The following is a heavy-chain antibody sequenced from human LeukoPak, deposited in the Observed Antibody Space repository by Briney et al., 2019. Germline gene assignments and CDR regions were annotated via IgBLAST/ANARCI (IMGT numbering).Heavy chain of an antibody. CDR1: GFTFSSYA. CDR3: ARAVWTPDERSSSWYFDY. Sequence: PGRSLRLSCAASGFTFSSYAMHWVRQAPGKGLEWVAVISYDGSNKYYADSVKGRFTISRDNSKNTLYLQMNSLRAEDTAVYYCARAVWTPDERSSSWYFDYWGQGTLVTASS. D-gene: IGHD6-13*01. J-gene: IGHJ4*02. CDR2: ISYDGSNK. V-gene: IGHV3-30*04.